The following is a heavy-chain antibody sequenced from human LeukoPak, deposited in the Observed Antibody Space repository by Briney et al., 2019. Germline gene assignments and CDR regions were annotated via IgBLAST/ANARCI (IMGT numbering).Heavy chain of an antibody. CDR1: GFTFSSYT. CDR2: ISYDGSNK. D-gene: IGHD1-26*01. Sequence: GGSLRLSCAASGFTFSSYTMHWVRQAPGKGLEWVTVISYDGSNKYYADSVKGRFTISRDNSKNTLYLQMNSLRAEDTAVYYCARRRYSGSSQHFDYWGQGTLVTVSS. CDR3: ARRRYSGSSQHFDY. V-gene: IGHV3-30*04. J-gene: IGHJ4*02.